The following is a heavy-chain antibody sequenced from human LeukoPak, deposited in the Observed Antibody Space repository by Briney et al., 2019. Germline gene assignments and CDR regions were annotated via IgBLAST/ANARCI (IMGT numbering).Heavy chain of an antibody. CDR2: IKQDGSEK. CDR3: ARRLDY. CDR1: GFTFRSYG. Sequence: LAGGSLRLSCAASGFTFRSYGMSWVRQAPGKGLEWVANIKQDGSEKYYVDSVKGRFTISRDNAKNSLYLQMNNLRAEDTAVYYCARRLDYWGQGTLVTVSS. V-gene: IGHV3-7*01. J-gene: IGHJ4*02.